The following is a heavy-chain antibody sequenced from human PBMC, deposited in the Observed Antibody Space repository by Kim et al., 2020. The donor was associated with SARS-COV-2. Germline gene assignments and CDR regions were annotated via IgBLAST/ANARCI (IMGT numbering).Heavy chain of an antibody. J-gene: IGHJ4*02. CDR1: GFTFSSYG. D-gene: IGHD3-16*01. Sequence: GGSLRLSCAASGFTFSSYGMHWVRQAPGKGLEWVAVIWYDGSNKYYADSVKGRFTISRDNSKNTLYLQMNSLRAEDTAVYYCAKDRRRLGELGPDYWGQGTLVTVSS. V-gene: IGHV3-33*06. CDR3: AKDRRRLGELGPDY. CDR2: IWYDGSNK.